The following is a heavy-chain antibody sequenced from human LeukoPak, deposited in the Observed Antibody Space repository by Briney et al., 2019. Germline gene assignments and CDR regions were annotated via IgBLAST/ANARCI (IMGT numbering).Heavy chain of an antibody. CDR1: GGSISSYY. CDR2: IYYSGST. J-gene: IGHJ6*02. CDR3: ARHLGTSAYSYGMDV. Sequence: SETLSLTCTVSGGSISSYYWSWIRQPSGKGLEWIGYIYYSGSTNYNPSLKSRVTISVDTSKNQLSLKLSSVTAADTAVYYCARHLGTSAYSYGMDVWGQGTTVTVSS. V-gene: IGHV4-59*08.